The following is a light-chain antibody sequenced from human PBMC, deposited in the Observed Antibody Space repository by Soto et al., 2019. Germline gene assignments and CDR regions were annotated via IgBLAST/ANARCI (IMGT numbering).Light chain of an antibody. CDR3: QQYNFWHT. Sequence: IVMTQAPATLSVSRGQRSTRACRASQSVSSNLAWYQQKPGQAPRLLIYGASTRATGIPARFSGSGSGTEFTLTISRLQSEDFAVYYCQQYNFWHTFGQGTKVDIK. V-gene: IGKV3D-15*01. CDR1: QSVSSN. CDR2: GAS. J-gene: IGKJ1*01.